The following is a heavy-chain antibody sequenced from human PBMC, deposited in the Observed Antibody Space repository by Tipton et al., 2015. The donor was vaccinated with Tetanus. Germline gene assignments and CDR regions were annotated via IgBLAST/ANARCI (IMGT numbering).Heavy chain of an antibody. J-gene: IGHJ3*02. CDR1: GDSIGRTSPY. CDR3: ARWTASGKGAFDI. CDR2: IYKRETT. V-gene: IGHV4-39*01. Sequence: TLSLTCTVSGDSIGRTSPYWGWIRQPPGKDLEWIGSIYKRETTYYNPSLKSRVTVSIDMSKNQFSQKLSSVTAADTAVYYCARWTASGKGAFDIWGQGTMVTVSS. D-gene: IGHD3/OR15-3a*01.